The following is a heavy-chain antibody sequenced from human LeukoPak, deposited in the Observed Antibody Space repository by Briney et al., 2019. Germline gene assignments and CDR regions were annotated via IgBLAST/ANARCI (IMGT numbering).Heavy chain of an antibody. CDR2: ISWNSGSI. D-gene: IGHD1-26*01. J-gene: IGHJ3*02. V-gene: IGHV3-9*01. Sequence: GGSLRLSCAASGFTFDDYAMHWVRQAPGKGLEWVSGISWNSGSIGYADSVKGRFTISRDNAKNSLYLQMNSLRAEDTALYYCAKPYSGSYAGAFDIWGQGTTVTVSS. CDR1: GFTFDDYA. CDR3: AKPYSGSYAGAFDI.